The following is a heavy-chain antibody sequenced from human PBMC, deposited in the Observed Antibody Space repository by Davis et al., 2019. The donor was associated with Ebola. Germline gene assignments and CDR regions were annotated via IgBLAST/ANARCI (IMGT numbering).Heavy chain of an antibody. Sequence: ESLKISCAASGFTFSSYAMSWIRQPPGKGLEWIGEINHSGSTNYNPSLKSRVTISVDTSKNQFSLKLSSVTAADTAVYYCARHPVGVVVAATPWFDPWGQGTLVTVSS. J-gene: IGHJ5*02. CDR3: ARHPVGVVVAATPWFDP. D-gene: IGHD2-15*01. CDR2: INHSGST. V-gene: IGHV4-34*01. CDR1: GFTFSSYA.